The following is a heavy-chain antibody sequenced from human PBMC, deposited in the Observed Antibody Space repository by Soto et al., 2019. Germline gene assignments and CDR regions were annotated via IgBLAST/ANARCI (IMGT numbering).Heavy chain of an antibody. J-gene: IGHJ4*02. CDR3: ARDGGNICSGGSCYFQAPDY. D-gene: IGHD2-15*01. CDR1: GFTFSNYA. V-gene: IGHV3-23*01. Sequence: GSLVLSGSASGFTFSNYAMSWVRQAPGKGLEWVASISGSGRSTNYADSVKGRFTISRDNSKNTLAVQMSSLRAEDTAVYYCARDGGNICSGGSCYFQAPDYWGQGTLVTVSS. CDR2: ISGSGRST.